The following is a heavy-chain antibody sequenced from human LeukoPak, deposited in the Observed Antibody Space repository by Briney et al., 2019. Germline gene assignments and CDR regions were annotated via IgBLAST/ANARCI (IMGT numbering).Heavy chain of an antibody. CDR2: IDPNTGDT. CDR3: ARLGLHGSGTYYFFDY. J-gene: IGHJ4*02. Sequence: ASVKVSCKASGYTFTSYYIHWVRQAPGQGLEWVGRIDPNTGDTIYAQNFQGRVTVTSATSISTAYMELSRLTSDDTAVYFCARLGLHGSGTYYFFDYWGQETLVTVSS. D-gene: IGHD3-10*01. CDR1: GYTFTSYY. V-gene: IGHV1-2*06.